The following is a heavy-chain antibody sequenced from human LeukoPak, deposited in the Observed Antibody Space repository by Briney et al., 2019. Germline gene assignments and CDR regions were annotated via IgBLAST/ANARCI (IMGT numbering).Heavy chain of an antibody. V-gene: IGHV3-53*01. CDR1: GFTVSSNY. CDR2: IYSGGST. D-gene: IGHD4-17*01. J-gene: IGHJ3*02. CDR3: AREDYGLDAFDI. Sequence: PGGSLRLSCAASGFTVSSNYMSWVRQAPGKGLEWVSVIYSGGSTYYADSVKGRFTISRDNSKNTLYLQMNSLRDADTAVYYCAREDYGLDAFDIWGQGTMGTVSS.